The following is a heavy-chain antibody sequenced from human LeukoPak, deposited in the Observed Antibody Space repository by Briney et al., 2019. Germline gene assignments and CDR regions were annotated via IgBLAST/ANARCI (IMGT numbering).Heavy chain of an antibody. D-gene: IGHD4-23*01. Sequence: SETLSLTCTVSGGSISSYYWSWIRQPPGKGLEWIGYIYYSGSTNYNPSLKSRVTISVDTSKNQFSLKLSSVTAADTAVYYCARHSTQSYGGNSGAFDIWGQGTMVTVSS. V-gene: IGHV4-59*08. CDR1: GGSISSYY. J-gene: IGHJ3*02. CDR3: ARHSTQSYGGNSGAFDI. CDR2: IYYSGST.